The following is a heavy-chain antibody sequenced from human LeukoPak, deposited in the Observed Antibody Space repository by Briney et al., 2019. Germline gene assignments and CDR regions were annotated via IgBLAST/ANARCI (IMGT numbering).Heavy chain of an antibody. J-gene: IGHJ4*02. V-gene: IGHV1-69*05. CDR2: IIPIFGTA. Sequence: SVKVSCKASGGTFSSYAVSWVRQAPGQGLEWMGGIIPIFGTANYAQKFQGRVTITTDESTSTAYMELSSLRSEDTAVYYCARGESEDYSIDYWGQGTLVTVSS. CDR3: ARGESEDYSIDY. D-gene: IGHD4-11*01. CDR1: GGTFSSYA.